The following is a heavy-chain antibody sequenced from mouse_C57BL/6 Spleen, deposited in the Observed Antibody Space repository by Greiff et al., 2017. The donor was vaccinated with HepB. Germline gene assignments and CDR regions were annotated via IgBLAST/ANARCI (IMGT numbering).Heavy chain of an antibody. CDR2: ISSGGDYI. CDR3: TRVYYYGSRGDAMDY. J-gene: IGHJ4*01. Sequence: EVHLVESGEGLVKPGGSLKLSCAASGFTFSSYAMSWVRQTPEKRLEWVAYISSGGDYIYYADTVKGRFTISRDNARNTLYLQMSSLKSEDTAMYYCTRVYYYGSRGDAMDYWGQGTSVTVSS. D-gene: IGHD1-1*01. CDR1: GFTFSSYA. V-gene: IGHV5-9-1*02.